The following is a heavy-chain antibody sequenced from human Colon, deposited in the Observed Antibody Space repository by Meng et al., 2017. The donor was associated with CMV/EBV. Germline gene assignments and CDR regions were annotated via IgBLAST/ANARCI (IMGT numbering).Heavy chain of an antibody. CDR3: ARAYYDSSGCHDY. CDR2: IKQDGSEK. CDR1: GFTFVEYW. D-gene: IGHD3-22*01. V-gene: IGHV3-7*01. Sequence: GESLKISCVTSGFTFVEYWMIWVRQAPGKGLEWVANIKQDGSEKFYVDSVKGRFTISRDNAKNSLYLQMNSLRAEDTAVYYCARAYYDSSGCHDYWGQGTLVTVSS. J-gene: IGHJ4*02.